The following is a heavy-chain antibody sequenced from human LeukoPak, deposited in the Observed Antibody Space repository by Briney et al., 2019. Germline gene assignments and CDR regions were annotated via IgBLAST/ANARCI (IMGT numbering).Heavy chain of an antibody. Sequence: GGSLRLSCAASGFTFSSYEMNWVRQAPGKGLEWVSYISSSGRTIYYADSVKGRFTISRDNARNSLYLQMNSLRAEDTAVYYCARGYCSSTSCPDGYYYYGMDVWGQGTTVTVSS. CDR1: GFTFSSYE. CDR3: ARGYCSSTSCPDGYYYYGMDV. J-gene: IGHJ6*02. D-gene: IGHD2-2*01. V-gene: IGHV3-48*03. CDR2: ISSSGRTI.